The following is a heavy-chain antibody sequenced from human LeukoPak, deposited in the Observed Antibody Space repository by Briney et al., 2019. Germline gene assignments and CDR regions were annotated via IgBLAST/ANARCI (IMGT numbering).Heavy chain of an antibody. J-gene: IGHJ6*03. CDR3: ARVRGEDYYMDL. V-gene: IGHV4-38-2*01. CDR2: IYHSGST. Sequence: PSETLSLTCAVSGNSISSGYYWGWIRQPPGKGLEWIGSIYHSGSTYYNPSLKSRVTISVDTSKNHFPLKLRSVTAADTAVYYCARVRGEDYYMDLWAKWPTVSVFS. D-gene: IGHD3-10*01. CDR1: GNSISSGYY.